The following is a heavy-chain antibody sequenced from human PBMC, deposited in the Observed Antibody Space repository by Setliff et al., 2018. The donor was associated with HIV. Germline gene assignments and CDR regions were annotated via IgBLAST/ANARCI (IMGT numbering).Heavy chain of an antibody. CDR2: IYYSGST. CDR1: GGSISSDSYY. V-gene: IGHV4-39*07. D-gene: IGHD5-18*01. J-gene: IGHJ4*02. CDR3: AREIPYSFGYYFDY. Sequence: SETLSLTCDVSGGSISSDSYYWAWIRQPPGKGLEWIGTIYYSGSTHYNPSLKSRLTISVDTSKNQFSLTLSSVTAADTAVYYCAREIPYSFGYYFDYWGQGTLVTVSS.